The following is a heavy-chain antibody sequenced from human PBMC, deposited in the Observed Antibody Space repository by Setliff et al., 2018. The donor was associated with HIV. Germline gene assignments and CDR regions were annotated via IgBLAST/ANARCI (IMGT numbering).Heavy chain of an antibody. J-gene: IGHJ6*03. CDR2: ISGSNSRT. D-gene: IGHD2-15*01. V-gene: IGHV3-23*01. Sequence: GESLKISCTAPGFNFMFFAMSWVRQAPGKGLEWVSGISGSNSRTDYVDSVKGRFTISRDKSKNTLYLQLNSPRAENTAVYYCAKHECSGGCYYYMDVWGKGIMVTVSS. CDR3: AKHECSGGCYYYMDV. CDR1: GFNFMFFA.